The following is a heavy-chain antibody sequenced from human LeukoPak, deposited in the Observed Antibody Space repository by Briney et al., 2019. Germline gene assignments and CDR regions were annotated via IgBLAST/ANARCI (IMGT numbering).Heavy chain of an antibody. CDR1: GSIFTGYY. V-gene: IGHV1-2*02. CDR2: INPNSGGT. Sequence: ASVKVSCKASGSIFTGYYMHWVRQAPGQGLEWMGWINPNSGGTNYAQKFQGRVTMTRDTSISTAYMELSRLRSDDTAVYYCARDTTVTTVPFDYWGQGTLVTVSS. D-gene: IGHD4-17*01. J-gene: IGHJ4*02. CDR3: ARDTTVTTVPFDY.